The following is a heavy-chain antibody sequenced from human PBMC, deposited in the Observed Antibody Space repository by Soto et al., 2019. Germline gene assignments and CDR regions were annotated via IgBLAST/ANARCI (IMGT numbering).Heavy chain of an antibody. V-gene: IGHV3-7*01. CDR1: GFTFSSYW. J-gene: IGHJ4*02. CDR2: IKQDGSEK. CDR3: ARDKIAVAFDY. Sequence: PGGSLRLSCAASGFTFSSYWMSWVRQAPGKGLEWVANIKQDGSEKYYVDSVKGRFTISRDNAKNSLYLQTNSLRAEDTAVYYCARDKIAVAFDYWGQGTLVTVSS. D-gene: IGHD6-13*01.